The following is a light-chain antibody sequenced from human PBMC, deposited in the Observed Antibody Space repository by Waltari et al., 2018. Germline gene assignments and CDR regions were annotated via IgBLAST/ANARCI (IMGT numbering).Light chain of an antibody. CDR3: QQRSSLLPVT. Sequence: EIVLTQSPGTVSLSPGERATLPCRASQNVATYVACYQQIPGQTPKLLIYDAANRATGVPARFSGSGSGTDFTLTISGLEPEDFAVYYCQQRSSLLPVTFGGGTKVEIK. CDR1: QNVATY. V-gene: IGKV3-11*01. CDR2: DAA. J-gene: IGKJ4*01.